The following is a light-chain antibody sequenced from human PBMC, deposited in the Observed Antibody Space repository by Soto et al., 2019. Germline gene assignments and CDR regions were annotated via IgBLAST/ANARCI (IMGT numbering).Light chain of an antibody. CDR1: QSLTSN. CDR3: HQYNFWPT. CDR2: DAS. Sequence: EIVMTQSPPTLSVSPGEGATLACRASQSLTSNLAWYQQKPGLAPRLLIYDASTRATGIPARFSGSGSGTEFTLTISGLQSEDSAVYFCHQYNFWPTFGQGTKVDIK. J-gene: IGKJ1*01. V-gene: IGKV3-15*01.